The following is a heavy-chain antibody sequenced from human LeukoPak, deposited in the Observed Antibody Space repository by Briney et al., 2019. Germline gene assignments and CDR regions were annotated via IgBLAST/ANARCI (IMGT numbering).Heavy chain of an antibody. CDR3: ARRAAAVGTYYMDV. Sequence: PSETLSLTCTVSGGSINSYYWNWIRQPPGKGLEWIGYIYYSGGTNYNPSLKSRVTIAVDPSKNQFSLKLSSVTAADTAVYYCARRAAAVGTYYMDVWGKGTTVTASS. D-gene: IGHD6-13*01. CDR1: GGSINSYY. J-gene: IGHJ6*03. V-gene: IGHV4-59*01. CDR2: IYYSGGT.